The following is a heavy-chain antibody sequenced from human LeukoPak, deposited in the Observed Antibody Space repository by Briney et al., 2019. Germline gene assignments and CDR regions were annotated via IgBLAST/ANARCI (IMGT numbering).Heavy chain of an antibody. J-gene: IGHJ4*02. CDR2: IIPIFGTA. Sequence: SVKVSCKASGGTFSSYAISWVRQAPGQGLEWMGGIIPIFGTANYAQKFQGRVTITADESTSTAYMELSSLRSEDTAVYYCARDLGTVTTSADYWGQGTLVTVSS. V-gene: IGHV1-69*13. D-gene: IGHD4-17*01. CDR1: GGTFSSYA. CDR3: ARDLGTVTTSADY.